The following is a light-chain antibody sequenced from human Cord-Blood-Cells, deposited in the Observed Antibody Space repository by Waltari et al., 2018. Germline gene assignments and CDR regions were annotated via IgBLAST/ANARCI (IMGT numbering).Light chain of an antibody. CDR2: DAS. V-gene: IGKV1-5*01. Sequence: DNQMTQSPSTLSASVGDRVTITCRASQSISSWLAWYQQKPGKAPKLLIYDASSLESGVPSRFSGSGSGTEFTLTISSLQPDDFATYYCKQYNSYLWTFGQGTKVEIK. J-gene: IGKJ1*01. CDR3: KQYNSYLWT. CDR1: QSISSW.